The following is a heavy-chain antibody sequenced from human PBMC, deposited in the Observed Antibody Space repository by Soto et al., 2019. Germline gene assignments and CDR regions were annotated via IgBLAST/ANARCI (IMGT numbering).Heavy chain of an antibody. V-gene: IGHV4-34*01. D-gene: IGHD6-19*01. J-gene: IGHJ5*02. CDR2: INHSGST. Sequence: QVQLQQWGAGLLKPSETLSLTCAVYGGSFSGYYWSWIRQPPGKGLEWIGEINHSGSTNYNPSLKSRGTISVYTSKNQFSLKLSSVTAADTDVYYCAREQWRGGFDPWGQGTLVTVSS. CDR1: GGSFSGYY. CDR3: AREQWRGGFDP.